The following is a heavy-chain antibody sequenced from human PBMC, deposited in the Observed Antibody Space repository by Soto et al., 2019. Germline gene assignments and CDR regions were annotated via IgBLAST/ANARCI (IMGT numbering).Heavy chain of an antibody. V-gene: IGHV5-10-1*01. Sequence: GESLKISCKGSGYSFAGYWITWVRQKPGKGLEGVGRIDPSDSQTYYSPSFRGHVTISVTKSITTVFLQWSSLRASDTAMYYCARQIYDSDTGPNFQYYFDSWGQGTPVTVSS. J-gene: IGHJ4*02. CDR3: ARQIYDSDTGPNFQYYFDS. D-gene: IGHD3-22*01. CDR1: GYSFAGYW. CDR2: IDPSDSQT.